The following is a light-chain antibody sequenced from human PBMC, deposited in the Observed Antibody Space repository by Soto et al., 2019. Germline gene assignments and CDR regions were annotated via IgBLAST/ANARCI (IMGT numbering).Light chain of an antibody. CDR1: QTISSW. Sequence: IQMNLSPATVSGYVGDRVTITCRASQTISSWLAWYQQKPGKAPKLLIYKASTLKSGVPSRFSGSGSETEFTLTISSLQPDDSPTYYSEPYNSLNSFGEGTKVDNK. J-gene: IGKJ2*03. CDR2: KAS. CDR3: EPYNSLNS. V-gene: IGKV1-5*03.